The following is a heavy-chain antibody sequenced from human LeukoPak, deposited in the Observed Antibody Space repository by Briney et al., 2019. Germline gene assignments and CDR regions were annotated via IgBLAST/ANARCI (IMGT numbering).Heavy chain of an antibody. J-gene: IGHJ5*02. CDR1: GYTFTSYA. CDR3: ARTNSGSYGEWFDP. Sequence: ASVKVSCKASGYTFTSYAMNWVRQAPGQGLEWMGWINTNTGNPTYAQGFTGRFVFSLDTSVSTAYLQISSLKAEDTAVYYCARTNSGSYGEWFDPWGQGTLVTVSS. D-gene: IGHD1-26*01. V-gene: IGHV7-4-1*02. CDR2: INTNTGNP.